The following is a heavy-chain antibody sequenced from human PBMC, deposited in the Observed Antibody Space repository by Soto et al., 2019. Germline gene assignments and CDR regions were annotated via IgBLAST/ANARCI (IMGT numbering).Heavy chain of an antibody. V-gene: IGHV3-30*18. D-gene: IGHD2-2*01. CDR2: ISYDGSNK. CDR1: GFTFSSYG. J-gene: IGHJ6*02. Sequence: LRLSCAASGFTFSSYGMHWVRQAPGKGLEWVAVISYDGSNKYYADSVKGRFTISRDNSKNTLYLQMNSLRAEDTAVYYCAKEVPAATYYYYYYGMDVWGQGTTVTVSS. CDR3: AKEVPAATYYYYYYGMDV.